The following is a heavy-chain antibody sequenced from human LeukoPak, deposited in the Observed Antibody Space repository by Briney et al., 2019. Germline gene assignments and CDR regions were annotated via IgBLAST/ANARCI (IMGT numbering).Heavy chain of an antibody. CDR1: GITFSSDA. Sequence: PGGSLRLSCAASGITFSSDAMSWVRQAPGKGLEWVSAISGGSTYYAGSVKGRFTISRDNAKSTVYLQMNSLRAEDTAVYFCARDRYYIFDYWGQGAPVTVSS. CDR3: ARDRYYIFDY. J-gene: IGHJ4*02. V-gene: IGHV3-23*01. CDR2: ISGGST. D-gene: IGHD3-10*01.